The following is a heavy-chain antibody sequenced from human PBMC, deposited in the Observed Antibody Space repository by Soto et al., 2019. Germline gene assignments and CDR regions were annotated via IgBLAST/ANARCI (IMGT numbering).Heavy chain of an antibody. CDR1: GYSFTSYW. CDR3: ARLPPTPPYYYYGMDV. V-gene: IGHV5-10-1*01. CDR2: IDPSDSYT. Sequence: PGESLKISCKGSGYSFTSYWISWVRQMPGKGLEWMGRIDPSDSYTNYSPSFQGHVTISADKSISTAYLQWSSLKASDTAMYYCARLPPTPPYYYYGMDVWGQGTTVTVSS. J-gene: IGHJ6*02.